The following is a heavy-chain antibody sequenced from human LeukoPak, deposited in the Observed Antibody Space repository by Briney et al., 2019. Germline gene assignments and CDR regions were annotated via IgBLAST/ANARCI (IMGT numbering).Heavy chain of an antibody. CDR1: GGSISSNNW. Sequence: PSETLSLTCAVSGGSISSNNWWSWVRQPPGKGLEWIGEIYHSGSTNYNPSLKSRVTISVNKSKNQFSLNLSSVTAADTAVYYCARSTSGWAHFDFWGQGTLVTVSS. CDR2: IYHSGST. CDR3: ARSTSGWAHFDF. D-gene: IGHD6-19*01. J-gene: IGHJ4*02. V-gene: IGHV4-4*02.